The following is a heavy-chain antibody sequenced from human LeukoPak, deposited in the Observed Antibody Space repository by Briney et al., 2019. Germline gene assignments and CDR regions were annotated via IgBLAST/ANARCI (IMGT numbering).Heavy chain of an antibody. CDR1: GFTFSSYE. J-gene: IGHJ4*02. V-gene: IGHV3-48*03. CDR3: ARSRRWLQFWVSCFDY. D-gene: IGHD5-12*01. Sequence: GGSLRLSCAASGFTFSSYEMNWVRQAPGKELEWVSYIRSSGSTIYYADSVEGRFTIYRDNAKNSLYLQMNSLRAEDTAVYYCARSRRWLQFWVSCFDYWGQGTLVTVSS. CDR2: IRSSGSTI.